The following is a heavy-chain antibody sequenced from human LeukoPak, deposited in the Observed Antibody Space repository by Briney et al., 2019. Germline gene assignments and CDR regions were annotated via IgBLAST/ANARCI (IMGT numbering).Heavy chain of an antibody. J-gene: IGHJ4*02. CDR3: ASKSTDHGELRFDY. D-gene: IGHD4-17*01. Sequence: SGTLSLTCTVSGGSISSSYYYWGWIRQPPGKGLEWIGYIYYSGSTNYNPSLKSRVTISVDTSKNQFSLKLSSVTAADTAVYYCASKSTDHGELRFDYWGQGTLVTVSS. CDR1: GGSISSSYYY. V-gene: IGHV4-61*05. CDR2: IYYSGST.